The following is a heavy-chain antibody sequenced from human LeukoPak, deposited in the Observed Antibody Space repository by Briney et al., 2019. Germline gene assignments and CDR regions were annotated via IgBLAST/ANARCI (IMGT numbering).Heavy chain of an antibody. CDR1: GFTFSSYA. D-gene: IGHD5/OR15-5a*01. CDR3: ENHCDPRGLLRY. V-gene: IGHV3-23*01. Sequence: GGSLRLSCAASGFTFSSYAMSWVRQAPGKGLEWVSAISGSGGSTYYAVSVKGRFTISRDNSKNTLYLQMNSLRAEDTAVYYCENHCDPRGLLRYGGQGTLVTVSS. CDR2: ISGSGGST. J-gene: IGHJ4*02.